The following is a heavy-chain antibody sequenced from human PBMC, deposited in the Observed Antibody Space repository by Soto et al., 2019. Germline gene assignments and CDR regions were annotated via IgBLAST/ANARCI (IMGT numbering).Heavy chain of an antibody. Sequence: SETLSLTCAVYGGSFSGYYWSWIRQPPGKGLEWIGEINHSGSTNYNPSLKSRVTISVDTSKNQFSLKLSSVTAADTAVYYCARPATVTDDAFEIRGQRTTVTVSS. J-gene: IGHJ3*02. CDR1: GGSFSGYY. CDR2: INHSGST. D-gene: IGHD4-17*01. CDR3: ARPATVTDDAFEI. V-gene: IGHV4-34*01.